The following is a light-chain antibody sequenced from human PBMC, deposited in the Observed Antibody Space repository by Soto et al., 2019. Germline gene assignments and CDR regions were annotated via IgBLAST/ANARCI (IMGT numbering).Light chain of an antibody. V-gene: IGLV4-60*02. CDR1: SGHSSYI. Sequence: QPVLTQSSSASASLGSSVKLTCTLSSGHSSYIIAWHQQQPGKAPRYLMKLEGSGSYNKGSGVPDRFSGSSSGADRYLTLSNLQFEDEAAYYCETWDSNTHTVFGGGTKLTVL. CDR3: ETWDSNTHTV. J-gene: IGLJ3*02. CDR2: LEGSGSY.